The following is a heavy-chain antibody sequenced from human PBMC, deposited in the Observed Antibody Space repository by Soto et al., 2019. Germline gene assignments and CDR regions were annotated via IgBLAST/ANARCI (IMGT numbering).Heavy chain of an antibody. V-gene: IGHV4-31*03. CDR2: IYYSGST. J-gene: IGHJ4*02. Sequence: SKTLSLTCTVSGGSISSGGYYWSWIRQHPGKGLEWIGYIYYSGSTYYNPSLKSRVTISVDTSKNQFSLKLSSVTAADTAVYYCARERTVSFLGYYFDYWGQGTLVTVSS. CDR3: ARERTVSFLGYYFDY. CDR1: GGSISSGGYY. D-gene: IGHD4-17*01.